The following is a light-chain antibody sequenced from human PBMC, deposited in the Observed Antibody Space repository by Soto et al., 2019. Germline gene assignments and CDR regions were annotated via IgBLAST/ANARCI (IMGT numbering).Light chain of an antibody. Sequence: GLTIDPSTRRFWSGEKATPSRRASQSVSTSQLAWYQQKPGQAPRLLIFGASSRATGIPDRFRGSGSGTDFTLTISSLQPEDVATYYCQKYNSAPITFGQGTRLEIK. J-gene: IGKJ5*01. CDR1: QSVSTSQ. V-gene: IGKV3-20*01. CDR2: GAS. CDR3: QKYNSAPIT.